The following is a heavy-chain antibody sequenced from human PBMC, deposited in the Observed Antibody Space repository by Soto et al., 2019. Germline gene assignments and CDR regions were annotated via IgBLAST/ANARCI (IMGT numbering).Heavy chain of an antibody. CDR1: GGSISSYY. Sequence: PSETLSLTCTVSGGSISSYYWSWIRQPPGKGLEWIGYIYYSGSTNYNPSLKSRVTISVDTSKNQFSLKLSSVTAADTAVYYCARGVVVVAATFYFDYWGQGTLVTVSS. D-gene: IGHD2-15*01. J-gene: IGHJ4*02. CDR3: ARGVVVVAATFYFDY. CDR2: IYYSGST. V-gene: IGHV4-59*01.